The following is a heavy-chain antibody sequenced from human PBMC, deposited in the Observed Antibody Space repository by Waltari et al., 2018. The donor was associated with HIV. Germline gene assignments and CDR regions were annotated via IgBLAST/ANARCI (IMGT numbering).Heavy chain of an antibody. CDR3: ASIAYCGGDCYPRGMDV. J-gene: IGHJ6*02. CDR1: GFTVSSNY. V-gene: IGHV3-66*01. D-gene: IGHD2-21*02. CDR2: IYSGGST. Sequence: EVQLVESGGGLVQPGGSLRLSCAASGFTVSSNYMSWVRQAPGKGLEWVAVIYSGGSTDYADSVKGRLPISRDNSKNTLYLQMNSLRAEDTAVYYCASIAYCGGDCYPRGMDVWGQGTTVTVSS.